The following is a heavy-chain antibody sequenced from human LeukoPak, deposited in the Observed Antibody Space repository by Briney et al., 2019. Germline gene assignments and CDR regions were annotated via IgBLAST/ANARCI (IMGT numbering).Heavy chain of an antibody. V-gene: IGHV3-66*01. D-gene: IGHD3-22*01. Sequence: GGSLRLSCAASGFTVSSNYMSWVRQAPGKGLEWVSVIYSGGSTYYADSVKGRFTISRDNSKNTLYLQMNSLRAEDTAVYYCARNHYYDSSGYLYYFDYWGQGTLVTVSS. J-gene: IGHJ4*02. CDR1: GFTVSSNY. CDR3: ARNHYYDSSGYLYYFDY. CDR2: IYSGGST.